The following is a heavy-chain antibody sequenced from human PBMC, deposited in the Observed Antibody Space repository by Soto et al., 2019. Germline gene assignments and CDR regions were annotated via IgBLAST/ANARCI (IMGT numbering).Heavy chain of an antibody. D-gene: IGHD5-18*01. Sequence: GSLRLSCAASGFTFSSYAMHWVRQAPGKGLEWVAVISYDGSNKYYADSVKGRFTISRDNSKNTLYLQMNSLRAEDTAVYYCARDAGRDHENRSRQLWLSENDYYYYEMYVWCQGTTLTVSS. CDR2: ISYDGSNK. J-gene: IGHJ6*02. CDR3: ARDAGRDHENRSRQLWLSENDYYYYEMYV. CDR1: GFTFSSYA. V-gene: IGHV3-30-3*01.